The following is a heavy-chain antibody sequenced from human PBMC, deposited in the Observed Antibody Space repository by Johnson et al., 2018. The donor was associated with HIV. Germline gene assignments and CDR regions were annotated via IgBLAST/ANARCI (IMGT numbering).Heavy chain of an antibody. CDR2: ISWNSGSI. CDR3: AKGGLGDAFDI. V-gene: IGHV3-9*01. D-gene: IGHD6-19*01. CDR1: GFIYDDYA. Sequence: VQLVESGGGLVQPGGSLRLSCAASGFIYDDYAMHWVRQAPGKGLEWVSGISWNSGSIGYGYSVKGRFTISRDNAKNSLYLQMNSLRAEDTALYYCAKGGLGDAFDIWGQGTMVTVSS. J-gene: IGHJ3*02.